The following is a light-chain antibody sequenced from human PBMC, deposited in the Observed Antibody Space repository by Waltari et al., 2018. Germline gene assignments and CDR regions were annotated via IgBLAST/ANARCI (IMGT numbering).Light chain of an antibody. CDR2: AAS. Sequence: DIQLTQSPSFLSASVGDRVTITCRASQDITSFLAWYQQKPGKAPKLLIFAASTLQGGVPSRFSGSGSGTEFTLTISSLLPEDFAIYYCHVRSNWPPVTFGGGTKVEIK. CDR3: HVRSNWPPVT. V-gene: IGKV1-9*01. CDR1: QDITSF. J-gene: IGKJ4*01.